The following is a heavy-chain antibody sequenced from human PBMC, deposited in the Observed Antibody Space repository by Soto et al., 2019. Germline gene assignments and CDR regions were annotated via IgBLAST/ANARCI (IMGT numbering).Heavy chain of an antibody. D-gene: IGHD1-26*01. Sequence: AASVKVSCKASGGTFSSYAISWVRQAPGQGLEWMGGIIPIFGTANYAQKFQGRVTITADKSTSTAYMELSSLRSADTAVYYCARDVGLRGPFPGPVRMDVWGQGTTVTVSS. CDR1: GGTFSSYA. CDR3: ARDVGLRGPFPGPVRMDV. J-gene: IGHJ6*02. CDR2: IIPIFGTA. V-gene: IGHV1-69*06.